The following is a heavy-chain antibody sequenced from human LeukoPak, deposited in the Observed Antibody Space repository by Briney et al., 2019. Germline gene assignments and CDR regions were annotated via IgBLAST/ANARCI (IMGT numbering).Heavy chain of an antibody. CDR2: ISAYNGNT. V-gene: IGHV1-18*01. Sequence: ASVKVPCKASGYTFTSYGISWVRQAPGQGLEWMGWISAYNGNTNYAQKLQGRVTMTTDTSTSTAYMELRSLRSDDTAVYYCARDQYYDSSGYSDYWGQGTLVTVSS. CDR3: ARDQYYDSSGYSDY. CDR1: GYTFTSYG. D-gene: IGHD3-22*01. J-gene: IGHJ4*02.